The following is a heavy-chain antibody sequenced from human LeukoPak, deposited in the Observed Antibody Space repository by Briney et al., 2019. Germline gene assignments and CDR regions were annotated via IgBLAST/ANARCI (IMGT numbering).Heavy chain of an antibody. J-gene: IGHJ4*02. D-gene: IGHD6-19*01. CDR3: ARHSGSGWQALGY. CDR1: GYTFSNYG. V-gene: IGHV1-18*04. Sequence: ASVKVSCKASGYTFSNYGISWVRQAPGLGLEWMGWTSYNGNTNYAQKFQDRVIMTTDTSTTTAYMELRSLESDDTAVYYCARHSGSGWQALGYWGQGTLVTVS. CDR2: TSYNGNT.